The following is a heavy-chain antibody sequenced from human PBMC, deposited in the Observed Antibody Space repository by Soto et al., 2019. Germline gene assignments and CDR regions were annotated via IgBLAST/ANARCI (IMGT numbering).Heavy chain of an antibody. J-gene: IGHJ4*02. D-gene: IGHD2-15*01. CDR2: IIPIFGTA. CDR1: GGTFSSYA. V-gene: IGHV1-69*12. Sequence: QVQLVQSGAEVKNPGSSVKVSCKASGGTFSSYAISWVRQAPGQGLEWMGGIIPIFGTANYAQKFQGRVTITEDESTSTAYMELSSLRSEDTAVYYCARVDRRRWVGYCSGSHYWGQVYLVTVSS. CDR3: ARVDRRRWVGYCSGSHY.